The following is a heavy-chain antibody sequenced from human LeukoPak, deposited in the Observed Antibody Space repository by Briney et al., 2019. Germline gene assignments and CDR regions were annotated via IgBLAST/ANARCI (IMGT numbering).Heavy chain of an antibody. CDR2: INPNSGGT. J-gene: IGHJ3*02. D-gene: IGHD6-19*01. Sequence: ASVKVSCKASGYTFTGYYMHWVRQAPGQGPEWMGWINPNSGGTSYAQKFQGRVTMTRDTSISTAYMELSRLRSDDTAVYYCARDRKPIGQWLVDDAFDIWGQGTMVTVSS. V-gene: IGHV1-2*02. CDR3: ARDRKPIGQWLVDDAFDI. CDR1: GYTFTGYY.